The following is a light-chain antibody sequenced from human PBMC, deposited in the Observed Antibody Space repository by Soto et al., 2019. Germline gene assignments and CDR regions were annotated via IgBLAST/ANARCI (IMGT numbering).Light chain of an antibody. J-gene: IGKJ1*01. CDR3: QKYNNAPWT. CDR2: SAS. Sequence: EIQMTQSPSSLSASVGDRVTITCRASQGISNYLAWYQQKPGKVPKLLIYSASTLQSGVPSRFSGGGSGTDFTLTISSLQPEDVATYYCQKYNNAPWTFGQGTKVEIK. V-gene: IGKV1-27*01. CDR1: QGISNY.